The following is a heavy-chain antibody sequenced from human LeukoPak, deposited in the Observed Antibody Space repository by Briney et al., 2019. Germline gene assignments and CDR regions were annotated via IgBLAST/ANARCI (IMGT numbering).Heavy chain of an antibody. V-gene: IGHV1-69*04. Sequence: ASVKVSCKASGGTFSSYTISWVRQAPGQGLEWMGRIIPILGIANYAQKFQGRVTITADKSTSTAYMELSSLGSEDTAVYYCARDRDSGYDFDYYMDVWGKGTTVTVSS. CDR2: IIPILGIA. D-gene: IGHD5-12*01. CDR1: GGTFSSYT. CDR3: ARDRDSGYDFDYYMDV. J-gene: IGHJ6*03.